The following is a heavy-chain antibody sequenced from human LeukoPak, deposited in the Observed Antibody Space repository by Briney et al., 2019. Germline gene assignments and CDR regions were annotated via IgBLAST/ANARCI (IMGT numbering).Heavy chain of an antibody. V-gene: IGHV1-18*01. D-gene: IGHD3-22*01. Sequence: ASVKVSCKTSGYTFINYGINWVRQAPGQGLECMGWISGHNGNTNYAQKLQGRVTMTTDTSTSTAYMELRSLRSDDTAVYYCATSSGYYYGEYYWGQGTLVTVSS. CDR1: GYTFINYG. CDR2: ISGHNGNT. J-gene: IGHJ4*02. CDR3: ATSSGYYYGEYY.